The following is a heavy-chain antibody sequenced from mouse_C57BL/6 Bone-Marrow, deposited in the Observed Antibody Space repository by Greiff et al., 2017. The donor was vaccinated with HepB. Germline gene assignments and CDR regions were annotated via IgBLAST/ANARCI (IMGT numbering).Heavy chain of an antibody. Sequence: QVQLQQSGAELVRPGTSVKVSCKASGYAFTNYLIAWVKQRPGQGLEWIGVINHGSGGTNYNEKFKGKATLTADKSSSTAYMQLSSLTSEDSAVYFCARRVLITTVVAPFGYWGQGTTLTVSS. CDR3: ARRVLITTVVAPFGY. J-gene: IGHJ2*01. D-gene: IGHD1-1*01. CDR2: INHGSGGT. CDR1: GYAFTNYL. V-gene: IGHV1-54*01.